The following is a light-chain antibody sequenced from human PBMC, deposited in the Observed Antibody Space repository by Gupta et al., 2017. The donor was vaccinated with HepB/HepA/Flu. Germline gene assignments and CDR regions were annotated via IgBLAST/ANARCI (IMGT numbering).Light chain of an antibody. J-gene: IGLJ2*01. Sequence: QSVLTQPPSVSGAPGQRVTISCTGSSSNIGAGYDVHWYQQLPGTDPKLIIFGTSNRPSGVMDRGLCDTPGNYASPALTGLKAEEEADDYCQSSDSGLSGLVFGGGTKLTVL. CDR3: QSSDSGLSGLV. CDR2: GTS. CDR1: SSNIGAGYD. V-gene: IGLV1-40*01.